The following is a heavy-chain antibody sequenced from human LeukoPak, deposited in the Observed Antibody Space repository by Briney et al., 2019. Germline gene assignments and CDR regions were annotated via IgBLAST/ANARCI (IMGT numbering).Heavy chain of an antibody. CDR2: INPNSGGT. CDR3: ARDARYCSSTSCLKNYYYMDV. V-gene: IGHV1-2*02. CDR1: GYTFTGYY. D-gene: IGHD2-2*01. Sequence: ASVKVSCKASGYTFTGYYMHWVRQAPGQGLEWMGWINPNSGGTNYAQKFQGRVTMTRDTSISTAYMELSRLRSDDTAVYYCARDARYCSSTSCLKNYYYMDVWGEGTTVTVSS. J-gene: IGHJ6*03.